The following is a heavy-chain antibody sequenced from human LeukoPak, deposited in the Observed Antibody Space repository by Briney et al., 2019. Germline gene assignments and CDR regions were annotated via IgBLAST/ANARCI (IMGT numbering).Heavy chain of an antibody. J-gene: IGHJ4*02. CDR1: GFTVSSNY. CDR2: IYSGGST. CDR3: ARSPPNYSSSWYTPTTTDY. V-gene: IGHV3-53*01. Sequence: GGSLRLSCAASGFTVSSNYMSWVRQAPGKGLEWVSVIYSGGSTYYADSVKGRFTISRDNSKNTLYLQMNSLRAEDTAVYYCARSPPNYSSSWYTPTTTDYWGQGTLVTVSS. D-gene: IGHD6-13*01.